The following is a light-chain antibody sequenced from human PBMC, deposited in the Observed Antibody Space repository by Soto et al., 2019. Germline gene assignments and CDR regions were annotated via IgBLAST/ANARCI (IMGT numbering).Light chain of an antibody. Sequence: TQLTQSPSSLSASMGDRVTITCRASQGISRSLAWYQQKPGKAPKVLIYAASTLQSGVPSRFNGSRSGSDFSRTISRMQPEDFATYYCQQFNTFPLTFGRTTKVE. CDR2: AAS. CDR3: QQFNTFPLT. J-gene: IGKJ4*01. V-gene: IGKV1-9*01. CDR1: QGISRS.